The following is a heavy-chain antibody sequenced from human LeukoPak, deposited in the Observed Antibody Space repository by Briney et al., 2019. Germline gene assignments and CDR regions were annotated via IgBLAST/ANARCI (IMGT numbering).Heavy chain of an antibody. D-gene: IGHD2-15*01. CDR3: ARGYCSGGSCYGP. Sequence: SETLSLTCAVYGGSFSGYYWSWIRQPPGKGLEWIGYIYYSGSTNYNPSLKSRVTISVDTSKNQFSLKLSSVTAADTAVYYCARGYCSGGSCYGPWGQGTLVTVSS. J-gene: IGHJ5*02. CDR2: IYYSGST. V-gene: IGHV4-59*01. CDR1: GGSFSGYY.